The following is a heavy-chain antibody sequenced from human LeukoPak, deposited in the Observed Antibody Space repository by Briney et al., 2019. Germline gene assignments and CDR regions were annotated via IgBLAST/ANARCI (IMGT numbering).Heavy chain of an antibody. V-gene: IGHV3-23*01. CDR2: ISGSGGST. CDR3: AKVKAMVRGVIRAFDI. J-gene: IGHJ3*02. Sequence: GGSLRLSCAASGFTFSSYAMSWVRQAPGKGLEWVSAISGSGGSTYYADSVKGRFTISRDNSKNTLYLQMNSLRAEDTAVYYCAKVKAMVRGVIRAFDIWGQGTMVTVSS. CDR1: GFTFSSYA. D-gene: IGHD3-10*01.